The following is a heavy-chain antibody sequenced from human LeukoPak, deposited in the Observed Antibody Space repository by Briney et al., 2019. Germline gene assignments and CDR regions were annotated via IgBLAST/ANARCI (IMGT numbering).Heavy chain of an antibody. J-gene: IGHJ4*02. CDR2: IKEDGSEK. Sequence: PGGSLRLSCAASGFTFSAHWMSWVLQAPGKGLEWVANIKEDGSEKYYVDSVKGRFTISRDIAKNSLYLQMNSLRAEDTAVYYCARDLYSQYWGQGTLVTVSS. D-gene: IGHD2-21*01. CDR1: GFTFSAHW. V-gene: IGHV3-7*01. CDR3: ARDLYSQY.